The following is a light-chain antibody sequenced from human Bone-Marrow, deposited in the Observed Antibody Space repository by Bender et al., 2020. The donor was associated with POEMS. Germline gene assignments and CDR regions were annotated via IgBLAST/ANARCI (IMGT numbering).Light chain of an antibody. CDR2: EVS. Sequence: QSALTQPPSASGSPGQSVTISCTGTSSDIGGYKYVSWYQQHPGKAPKLMIYEVSERPSGVPDRFSGSKSGNTASLTVSGLQSEDEADYYCSSYTATNTAYVFGTGTKVTVL. V-gene: IGLV2-8*01. J-gene: IGLJ1*01. CDR3: SSYTATNTAYV. CDR1: SSDIGGYKY.